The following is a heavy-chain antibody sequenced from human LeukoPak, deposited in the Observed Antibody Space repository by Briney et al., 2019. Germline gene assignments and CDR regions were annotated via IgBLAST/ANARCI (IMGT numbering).Heavy chain of an antibody. V-gene: IGHV4-39*01. Sequence: SETLSLTCTVSGGSISSSSYYWGWIRRPPGKGLEWIGSIYYSGSTYYNPSLKSRVTISVDTSKNQFSLKLSSVTAADTAVYYCARYLGSSWYYYFDYWGQGTLVTVSS. CDR1: GGSISSSSYY. J-gene: IGHJ4*02. D-gene: IGHD6-13*01. CDR3: ARYLGSSWYYYFDY. CDR2: IYYSGST.